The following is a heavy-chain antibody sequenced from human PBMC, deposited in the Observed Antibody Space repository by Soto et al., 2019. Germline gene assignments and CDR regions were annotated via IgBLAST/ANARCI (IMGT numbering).Heavy chain of an antibody. CDR1: GGSISPYY. J-gene: IGHJ4*02. CDR3: ARASYYSDSFGYFLGS. D-gene: IGHD3-22*01. V-gene: IGHV4-59*01. Sequence: SETLSLTCTVSGGSISPYYWSWIRQTPGKGLEWIAYIYYSGSTNYNPSLKSRVTISVDTSKNQCSLKLSSVTAADTAVYYCARASYYSDSFGYFLGSWGQGTLVTVSS. CDR2: IYYSGST.